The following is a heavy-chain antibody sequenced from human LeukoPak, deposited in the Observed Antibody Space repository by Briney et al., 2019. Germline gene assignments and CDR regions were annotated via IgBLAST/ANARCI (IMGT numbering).Heavy chain of an antibody. J-gene: IGHJ4*02. Sequence: GASVKVSCKASGYTFTSYGISWVRHAPGQRLEWMGWISAYNGNTNYAQKLQGRVTMTTDTSTSTAYMELRSLRSDDTAVYYCARVHYDILTGYLAGRFDDYWRQGTLVTVSS. V-gene: IGHV1-18*01. D-gene: IGHD3-9*01. CDR2: ISAYNGNT. CDR3: ARVHYDILTGYLAGRFDDY. CDR1: GYTFTSYG.